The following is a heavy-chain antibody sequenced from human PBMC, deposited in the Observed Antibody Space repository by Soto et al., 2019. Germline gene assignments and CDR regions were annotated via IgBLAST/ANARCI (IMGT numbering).Heavy chain of an antibody. J-gene: IGHJ6*02. CDR2: IVVGSGNT. Sequence: SVKVSCKASGFTFTSSAMQWVRQARGQRLEWIGWIVVGSGNTNYAQKFQERVTITRDMSTSTAYMELSSLRSEDTAVYYFAAGGKVPHLYYYYYYGMDVWGQGTTVTVSS. V-gene: IGHV1-58*02. CDR1: GFTFTSSA. CDR3: AAGGKVPHLYYYYYYGMDV. D-gene: IGHD1-1*01.